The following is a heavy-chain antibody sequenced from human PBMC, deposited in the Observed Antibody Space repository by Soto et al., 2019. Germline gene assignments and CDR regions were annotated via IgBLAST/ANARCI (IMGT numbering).Heavy chain of an antibody. CDR2: INHSGST. CDR3: ARGPYDYVWGSYRYVAHFDY. Sequence: SETLSLTCAVYGGSFSGYYWGWIRQPPGKGLEWIGEINHSGSTNYNPSLKSRVTISVDTSKNQFSLKLSSVTAADTAVYYCARGPYDYVWGSYRYVAHFDYWGQGTLDTVSS. J-gene: IGHJ4*02. D-gene: IGHD3-16*02. CDR1: GGSFSGYY. V-gene: IGHV4-34*01.